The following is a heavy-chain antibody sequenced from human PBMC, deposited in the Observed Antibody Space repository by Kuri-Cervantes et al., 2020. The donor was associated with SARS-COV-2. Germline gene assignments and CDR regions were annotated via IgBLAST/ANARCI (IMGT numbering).Heavy chain of an antibody. J-gene: IGHJ4*02. CDR1: GGSISSSSYY. Sequence: GSLRLSCTVSGGSISSSSYYWGWIRQPPGKGLEWIGSIYYSGSTYYNPSLKSRVTISADTSKNQFSLKLSSVTAADTAVYYCARHVYYDILTGYYNTRGGFDYWGQGTLVTVSS. CDR3: ARHVYYDILTGYYNTRGGFDY. V-gene: IGHV4-39*01. CDR2: IYYSGST. D-gene: IGHD3-9*01.